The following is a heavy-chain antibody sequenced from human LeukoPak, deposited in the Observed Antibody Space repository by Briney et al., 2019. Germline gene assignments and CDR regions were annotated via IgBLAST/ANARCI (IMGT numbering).Heavy chain of an antibody. CDR3: ARVGSSWSDYFDY. V-gene: IGHV4-34*01. D-gene: IGHD6-13*01. CDR1: GGSFSGYY. Sequence: PSETLSLTCAVYGGSFSGYYWSWIRQPPGKGLEWIGEINHSGSTNYNPSLKSRVTISVDTSKNQFSLKLSSVTAADTAVYYCARVGSSWSDYFDYWGQETLVTVSS. CDR2: INHSGST. J-gene: IGHJ4*02.